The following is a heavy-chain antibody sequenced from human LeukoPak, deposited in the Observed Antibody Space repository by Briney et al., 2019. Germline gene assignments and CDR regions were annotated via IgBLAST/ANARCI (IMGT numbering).Heavy chain of an antibody. Sequence: PGGSLRLSCAASGFTFSSYAMSWVRQAPGKGLEWVSTISGSGDTTYDADSVKGRFTISRDNSKNTPYLQMNSLRAEDTAVYYCAVQRTLWQQVLDPWGQGTLVTVSS. J-gene: IGHJ5*02. D-gene: IGHD6-13*01. V-gene: IGHV3-23*01. CDR2: ISGSGDTT. CDR1: GFTFSSYA. CDR3: AVQRTLWQQVLDP.